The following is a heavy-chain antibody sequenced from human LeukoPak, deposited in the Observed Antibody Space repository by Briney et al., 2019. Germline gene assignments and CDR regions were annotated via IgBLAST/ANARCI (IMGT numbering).Heavy chain of an antibody. D-gene: IGHD3-10*01. J-gene: IGHJ5*02. CDR3: VRDADGVAISVNYWFDP. V-gene: IGHV3-23*01. CDR2: ISASGGST. Sequence: PGGSLRLSCAASGFTFSSSAMSWVRQVPGKGLEWVSGISASGGSTSYADSVRGRFTISRDNSKNTLYVQMNSLRDEDTAVYYCVRDADGVAISVNYWFDPWGQGTLVTVSS. CDR1: GFTFSSSA.